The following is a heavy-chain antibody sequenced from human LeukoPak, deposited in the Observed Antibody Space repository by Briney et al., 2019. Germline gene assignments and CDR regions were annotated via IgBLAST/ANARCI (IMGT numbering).Heavy chain of an antibody. Sequence: ASVKVSCKASGNTFTGYYMHWVRQAPGQGLEWMGRINPNSGGTNFAQKFQGRVTMTRDTSISTAYMELSSLRSDDTAVYYCARGYGSGSYNFDYWGQGTLVTVSS. CDR1: GNTFTGYY. CDR2: INPNSGGT. J-gene: IGHJ4*02. D-gene: IGHD3-10*01. CDR3: ARGYGSGSYNFDY. V-gene: IGHV1-2*06.